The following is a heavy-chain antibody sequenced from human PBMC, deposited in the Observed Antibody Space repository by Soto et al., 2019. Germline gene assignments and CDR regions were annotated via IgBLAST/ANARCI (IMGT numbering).Heavy chain of an antibody. V-gene: IGHV4-4*07. J-gene: IGHJ6*02. CDR2: VYSTGGV. D-gene: IGHD1-26*01. Sequence: QVQLQESGPGLVKPSETLSLTCNVSGASVGSFYWSWIRQSAGKGLEWIGRVYSTGGVAYNPALEGRVTISLDRSNNHFSLEIKSVTAADTAVYFCARDLSGTGLDVWGRGTTVSVSS. CDR1: GASVGSFY. CDR3: ARDLSGTGLDV.